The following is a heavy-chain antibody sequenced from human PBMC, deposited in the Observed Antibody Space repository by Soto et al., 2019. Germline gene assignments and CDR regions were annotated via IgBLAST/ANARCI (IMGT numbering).Heavy chain of an antibody. D-gene: IGHD3-16*01. Sequence: GGSLRLSCVASGFPFSSYAMSWVRQTPGRGLEWVSGISGSGGRTYYADSVKGRFTISRDNSNNTLSLQMHILRVEDTAVYFCAKGGYYSLFDIWGQGTMVTVSS. V-gene: IGHV3-23*01. CDR1: GFPFSSYA. CDR2: ISGSGGRT. CDR3: AKGGYYSLFDI. J-gene: IGHJ3*02.